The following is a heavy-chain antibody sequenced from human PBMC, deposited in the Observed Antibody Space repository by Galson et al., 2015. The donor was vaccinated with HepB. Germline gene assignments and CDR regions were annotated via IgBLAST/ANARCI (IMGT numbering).Heavy chain of an antibody. V-gene: IGHV1-46*01. D-gene: IGHD3-3*01. CDR3: ARDAIFGVVIYYYYYMDV. J-gene: IGHJ6*03. Sequence: SVKVSCKASGYTFTSYYMHWVRQAPGQGLEWMGIINPSGGSTSYAQKFQGRVTMTRDTSTSTVYMELSSLRSEDTAVYYCARDAIFGVVIYYYYYMDVWGKGTTVTVSS. CDR2: INPSGGST. CDR1: GYTFTSYY.